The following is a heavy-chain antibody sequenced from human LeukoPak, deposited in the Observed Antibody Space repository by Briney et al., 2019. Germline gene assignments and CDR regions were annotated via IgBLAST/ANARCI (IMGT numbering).Heavy chain of an antibody. CDR2: IYYSGST. J-gene: IGHJ3*02. CDR3: ARDTGTTMVRGAFDI. Sequence: PSETLSLTCTVSGGSISSGGYYWSWIRQHPGKGLEWIGYIYYSGSTYYNPSLKSRVTISVDTSKNQFSLKLSSVTAADTAVYYCARDTGTTMVRGAFDIWGQGTMVTVSS. CDR1: GGSISSGGYY. V-gene: IGHV4-31*03. D-gene: IGHD3-10*01.